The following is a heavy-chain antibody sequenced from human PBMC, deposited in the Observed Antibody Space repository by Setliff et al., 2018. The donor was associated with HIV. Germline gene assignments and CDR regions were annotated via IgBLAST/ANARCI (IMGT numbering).Heavy chain of an antibody. J-gene: IGHJ4*02. CDR2: ISGSGGST. CDR3: AKEPKLGGIAAPFDY. D-gene: IGHD6-6*01. V-gene: IGHV3-23*01. CDR1: GFTFSSYA. Sequence: GGSLRLSCAASGFTFSSYAMHWVRQAPGKGLEWVSAISGSGGSTYYADSVKGRFTISRDNSKNTLYLQMNSLRVEDTAVYYCAKEPKLGGIAAPFDYWGQGTLVTVSS.